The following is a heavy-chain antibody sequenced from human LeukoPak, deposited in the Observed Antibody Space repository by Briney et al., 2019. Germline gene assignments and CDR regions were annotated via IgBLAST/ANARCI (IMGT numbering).Heavy chain of an antibody. V-gene: IGHV3-23*01. Sequence: GGSLRLSCAASGFTFSSYAMSWVRQAPGKGLEWVSGTNGNGASTYYADSVEGRFIISRDNSKNTLFLEMNSLRADDTAVYYCAKGTTVARYYAMDVWGQGTTVTVSS. J-gene: IGHJ6*02. CDR3: AKGTTVARYYAMDV. CDR1: GFTFSSYA. D-gene: IGHD3-16*02. CDR2: TNGNGAST.